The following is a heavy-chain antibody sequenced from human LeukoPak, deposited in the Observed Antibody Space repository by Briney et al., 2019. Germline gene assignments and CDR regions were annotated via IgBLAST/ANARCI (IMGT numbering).Heavy chain of an antibody. CDR1: GFTFTSYY. D-gene: IGHD2-15*01. J-gene: IGHJ6*03. Sequence: GASVKVSCKTSGFTFTSYYLHWVRQAPGQGLEWIGITNPSGSSTTYTQKFQGRVTMTRDTSTSTVYMELSSLISEDTAVYYCARELHTSDSSYMDVWGKGTTVTVSS. V-gene: IGHV1-46*01. CDR2: TNPSGSST. CDR3: ARELHTSDSSYMDV.